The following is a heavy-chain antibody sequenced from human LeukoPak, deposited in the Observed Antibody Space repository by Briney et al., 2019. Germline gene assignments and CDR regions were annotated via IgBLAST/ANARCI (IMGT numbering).Heavy chain of an antibody. CDR3: ARDLHIVVVTAIYYYGMDV. CDR2: IWYDGSNK. J-gene: IGHJ6*02. Sequence: GRSLRRSCAASGFTFSSYGMHWVRQAPGKGLEWVAVIWYDGSNKYYADSVKGRFTISRDNSKNTLYLQMNSLRAEDTAVYYCARDLHIVVVTAIYYYGMDVWGQGTTVTVSS. CDR1: GFTFSSYG. V-gene: IGHV3-33*01. D-gene: IGHD2-21*02.